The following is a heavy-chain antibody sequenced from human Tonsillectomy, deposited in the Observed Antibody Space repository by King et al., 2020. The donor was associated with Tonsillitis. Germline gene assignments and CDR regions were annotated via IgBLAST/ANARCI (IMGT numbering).Heavy chain of an antibody. D-gene: IGHD2-8*01. CDR1: GFTFSSYA. CDR3: ARDQGGYCTHGVCSPFDY. J-gene: IGHJ4*02. CDR2: ISYDGSNK. Sequence: VQLVESGGGVVQPGRSLRLSCAASGFTFSSYAMHWVRQAPGKGLEWVAVISYDGSNKYYADSVKGRFTISRDNSKNTLYLQMNSLRPEDTAVYYCARDQGGYCTHGVCSPFDYWGQGTLVTV. V-gene: IGHV3-30*04.